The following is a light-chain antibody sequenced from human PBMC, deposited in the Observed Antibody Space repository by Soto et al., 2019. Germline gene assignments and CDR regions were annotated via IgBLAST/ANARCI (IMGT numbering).Light chain of an antibody. J-gene: IGKJ4*01. V-gene: IGKV1-39*01. Sequence: DIQMTQSPSSLSASVGDRVTITCRASQSISSYLNWYQQKPGKAPKLLIYAASSLQSGVPSRFSGSGSGTDFTLTISSPLPEDFATYYCQQSYSTPLTFGGGTKVEIK. CDR2: AAS. CDR1: QSISSY. CDR3: QQSYSTPLT.